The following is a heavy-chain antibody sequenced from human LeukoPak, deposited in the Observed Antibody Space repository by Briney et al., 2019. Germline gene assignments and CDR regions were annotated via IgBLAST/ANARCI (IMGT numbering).Heavy chain of an antibody. Sequence: GGSLRLSCAASGFTVSSNYMSWVRQAPGKGLEWVSVIYSGGSTYYANSVKGRFTISRDNSKNTLYLQMNSLRAEDTAVYYCARDLLLWSGDGADYWGQGTLVTVSS. CDR2: IYSGGST. D-gene: IGHD3-10*01. V-gene: IGHV3-66*01. CDR1: GFTVSSNY. CDR3: ARDLLLWSGDGADY. J-gene: IGHJ4*02.